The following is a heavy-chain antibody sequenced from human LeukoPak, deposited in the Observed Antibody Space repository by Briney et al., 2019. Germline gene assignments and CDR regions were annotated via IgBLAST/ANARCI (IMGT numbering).Heavy chain of an antibody. Sequence: ASVKVSCKASGYTFTGYYMHWVRQAPGQGLGWMGRINPNSGGTNYAQKFQGRVTVTRDTSISTAYMELSRLRSDDTAVYYCARGKRYYGSGTPPDYWGQGTLVTVSS. CDR2: INPNSGGT. CDR1: GYTFTGYY. D-gene: IGHD3-10*01. CDR3: ARGKRYYGSGTPPDY. V-gene: IGHV1-2*06. J-gene: IGHJ4*02.